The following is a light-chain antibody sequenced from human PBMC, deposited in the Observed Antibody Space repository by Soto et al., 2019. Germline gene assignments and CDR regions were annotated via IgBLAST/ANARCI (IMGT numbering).Light chain of an antibody. CDR1: QSVCST. J-gene: IGKJ2*01. CDR3: QQAHDWPMYT. CDR2: GAS. V-gene: IGKV3-15*01. Sequence: EIVMTQSPAPLSVSPGERATLSCRASQSVCSTLVWYQQKPGQAPRLLIYGASTRATGIPSRFSGSGSGTEFTLSIINLQSEEFAGYHRQQAHDWPMYTFGQGTQLEIK.